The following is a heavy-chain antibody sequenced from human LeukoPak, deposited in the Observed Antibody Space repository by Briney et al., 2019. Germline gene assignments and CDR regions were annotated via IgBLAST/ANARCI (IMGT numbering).Heavy chain of an antibody. J-gene: IGHJ3*02. CDR2: ISGSGSST. Sequence: GGSLRLSCAASGFTFSSYAMSWVRQAPGKGLEWVSAISGSGSSTYYADSVKGRFTISRDNSKNTLYLQMNSLRAEDTAVYYCAKDGGSGDAFDIWGQGTMVTVSS. CDR3: AKDGGSGDAFDI. D-gene: IGHD3-16*01. V-gene: IGHV3-23*01. CDR1: GFTFSSYA.